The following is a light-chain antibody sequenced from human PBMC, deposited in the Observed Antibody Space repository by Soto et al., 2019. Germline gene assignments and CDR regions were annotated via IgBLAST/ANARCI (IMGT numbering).Light chain of an antibody. CDR3: YSYTIGTTWV. Sequence: QSALTQPASVSGSPGQSITISCTGTSGDVGGFDLVSWYKQHPGKAPKLMIYEGTKRPSGVSDRFSGSKSGNTASLTISGLQGEDEADYYCYSYTIGTTWVFGGGTKVTVL. CDR2: EGT. CDR1: SGDVGGFDL. J-gene: IGLJ3*02. V-gene: IGLV2-23*01.